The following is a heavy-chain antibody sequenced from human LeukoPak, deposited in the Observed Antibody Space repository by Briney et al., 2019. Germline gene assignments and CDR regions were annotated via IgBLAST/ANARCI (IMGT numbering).Heavy chain of an antibody. Sequence: PGGSLRLSCAASGFTFSSYDMHWVRQATGKGLEWVSAIGTAGDTYYPGSVKGRFTISRENAKNSLYLQMNSLRAGDTAVYYCARGGSGWSFDYWGQGTLVTVSS. J-gene: IGHJ4*02. CDR2: IGTAGDT. CDR1: GFTFSSYD. CDR3: ARGGSGWSFDY. D-gene: IGHD6-19*01. V-gene: IGHV3-13*01.